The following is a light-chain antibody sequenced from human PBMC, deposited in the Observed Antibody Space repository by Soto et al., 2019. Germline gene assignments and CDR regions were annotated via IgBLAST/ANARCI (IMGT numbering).Light chain of an antibody. V-gene: IGLV3-21*04. CDR3: QVWDIMTDNYV. J-gene: IGLJ1*01. CDR2: YDS. CDR1: NIGNKR. Sequence: SYELTQPPSVSVAPEKTATITCGGNNIGNKRVHWYRQKPGQAPVLLISYDSDRPSGIPERFSGSNSENTATLTISRVEAGDEADYYCQVWDIMTDNYVFGSGTKVTVI.